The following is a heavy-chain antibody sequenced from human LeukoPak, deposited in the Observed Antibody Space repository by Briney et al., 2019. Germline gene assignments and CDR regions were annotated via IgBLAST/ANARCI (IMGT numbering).Heavy chain of an antibody. CDR1: GYTFTGYY. J-gene: IGHJ4*02. CDR2: INPSGGST. V-gene: IGHV1-46*01. D-gene: IGHD5-24*01. CDR3: AKDRGGGDGYNYPAPTLDY. Sequence: GASVKVSCKASGYTFTGYYMHWVRQAPGQGLEWMGIINPSGGSTSYAQKFQGRVTMTRDMSTSTVYMELSSLRSEDTAVYYCAKDRGGGDGYNYPAPTLDYWGQGTLVTVSS.